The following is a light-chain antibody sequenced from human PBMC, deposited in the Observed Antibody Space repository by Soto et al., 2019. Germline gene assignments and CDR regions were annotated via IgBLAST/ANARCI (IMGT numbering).Light chain of an antibody. CDR1: SSDVGNYNL. J-gene: IGLJ1*01. V-gene: IGLV2-23*01. CDR3: CSYAGSNTYV. Sequence: QSVLTQPASVSGSPGQSITIFCTGTSSDVGNYNLVSWYQHHPGEAPQLIVFEGDKRPSGVSNRFSASKSGNTASLTISGLQDEDEADYYCCSYAGSNTYVFGTGTKVTVL. CDR2: EGD.